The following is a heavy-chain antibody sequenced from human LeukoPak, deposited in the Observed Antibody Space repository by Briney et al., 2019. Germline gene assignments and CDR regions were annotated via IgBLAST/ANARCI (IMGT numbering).Heavy chain of an antibody. V-gene: IGHV1-2*02. CDR1: GYTFTGYY. CDR2: INPNSGGI. D-gene: IGHD3-22*01. J-gene: IGHJ4*02. Sequence: GASVKVSCKASGYTFTGYYMHWVRQAPGQGLEWMGWINPNSGGINYAQKFQGRVTMTRDTSISTAYMELSRLRSDDTAVYYCARDAPPYYYDSSGYVSPIDYWGQGTLVTVSS. CDR3: ARDAPPYYYDSSGYVSPIDY.